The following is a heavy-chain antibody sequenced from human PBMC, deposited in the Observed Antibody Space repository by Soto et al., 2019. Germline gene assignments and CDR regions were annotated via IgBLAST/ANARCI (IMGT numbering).Heavy chain of an antibody. CDR3: ASRIYGDYDYYYYGMDV. D-gene: IGHD4-17*01. J-gene: IGHJ6*02. CDR1: GFTFSSYA. Sequence: GGSLRLSCAASGFTFSSYAMSWVRQAPGKGLEWVSAISGSTIYYADSVKGRFTISRDNAKNSLYLQMNSLRAEDTAVYYCASRIYGDYDYYYYGMDVWGQGTTVTVSS. V-gene: IGHV3-23*01. CDR2: ISGSTI.